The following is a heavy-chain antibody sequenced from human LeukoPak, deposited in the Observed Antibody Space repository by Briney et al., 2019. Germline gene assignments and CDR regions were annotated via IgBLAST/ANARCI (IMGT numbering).Heavy chain of an antibody. CDR2: IYYSGST. J-gene: IGHJ6*02. CDR1: GGSISSYY. D-gene: IGHD1-26*01. V-gene: IGHV4-59*12. CDR3: ARVSGSSRRSSYGMDV. Sequence: SETLSLTCTVSGGSISSYYWSWIRQPPGKGLEWIGYIYYSGSTNYNPSLKSRVTISVDTSKNQFSLKLSSVTAADTAVYYCARVSGSSRRSSYGMDVWGQGTTVTVSS.